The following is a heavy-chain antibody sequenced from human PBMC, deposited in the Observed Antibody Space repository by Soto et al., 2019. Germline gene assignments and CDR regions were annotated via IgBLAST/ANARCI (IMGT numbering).Heavy chain of an antibody. CDR2: IIGSGGST. J-gene: IGHJ4*02. CDR3: AKDQDNGYGGADY. V-gene: IGHV3-23*01. Sequence: GGSLKLSCAASGFTFRSYAMSWVRQAPGKGLEWVSDIIGSGGSTYYADSVKGRFTISRDNSKNTVYLQMNSLRAEDTAVYYCAKDQDNGYGGADYWGQGTLVTVSS. CDR1: GFTFRSYA. D-gene: IGHD5-12*01.